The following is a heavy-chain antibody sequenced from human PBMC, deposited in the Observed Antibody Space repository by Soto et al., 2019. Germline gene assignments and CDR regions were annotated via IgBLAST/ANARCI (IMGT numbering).Heavy chain of an antibody. CDR1: GYTFTSYY. J-gene: IGHJ4*02. V-gene: IGHV1-46*01. D-gene: IGHD2-15*01. CDR2: INPRGGSA. Sequence: QVQLVQSGAAVKKPGASVKVSCKASGYTFTSYYMHWVRQAPGQGLEWMGIINPRGGSANYAQKFQGRVTMTRDTSTSTVYMELSSLRSDATAVYYCARDRTSGGLFDYLGQGTLVTVPS. CDR3: ARDRTSGGLFDY.